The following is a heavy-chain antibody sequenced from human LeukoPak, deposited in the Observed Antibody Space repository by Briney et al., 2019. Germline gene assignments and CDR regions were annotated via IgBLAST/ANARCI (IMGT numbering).Heavy chain of an antibody. J-gene: IGHJ4*02. V-gene: IGHV1-2*02. Sequence: GASVKVSCKASGYTFTGYYMHWVRQAPGQGLEWMGWINPNSGGTNYAQKFQGRVTMTRDTSISTAYMELSRLRSDDTAVYYCARDSAVPPYYFDYWGRGTLVTVSS. CDR3: ARDSAVPPYYFDY. CDR1: GYTFTGYY. CDR2: INPNSGGT. D-gene: IGHD6-13*01.